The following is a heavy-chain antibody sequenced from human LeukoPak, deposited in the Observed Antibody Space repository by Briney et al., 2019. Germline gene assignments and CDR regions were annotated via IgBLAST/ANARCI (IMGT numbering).Heavy chain of an antibody. CDR2: LFSGGTT. Sequence: AGGSLRLSCAASGLTVSSNYMSCVRQAPGKGLEWVSVLFSGGTTYYADSVKGRFAISRDNSKNTLYLQMNGLRAEDTAVYYCARGGDGYNYAFDMWGQGTMVTVSS. CDR1: GLTVSSNY. CDR3: ARGGDGYNYAFDM. J-gene: IGHJ3*02. V-gene: IGHV3-53*05. D-gene: IGHD5-24*01.